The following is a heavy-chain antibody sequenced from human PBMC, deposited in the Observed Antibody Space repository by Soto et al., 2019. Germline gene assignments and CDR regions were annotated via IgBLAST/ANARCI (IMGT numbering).Heavy chain of an antibody. CDR2: IIPIFGTA. CDR3: ARDQLVRIAARPGPYGMDV. J-gene: IGHJ6*02. Sequence: QVQLVQSGAEVKKPGSSVKVSCKASGGTFSSYAISWVRQAPGQGLEWMGGIIPIFGTANYAQKFQGRVTITADESTSTDYMELSSLRSEDTAVYYCARDQLVRIAARPGPYGMDVWGQGTTVTVSS. D-gene: IGHD6-6*01. V-gene: IGHV1-69*12. CDR1: GGTFSSYA.